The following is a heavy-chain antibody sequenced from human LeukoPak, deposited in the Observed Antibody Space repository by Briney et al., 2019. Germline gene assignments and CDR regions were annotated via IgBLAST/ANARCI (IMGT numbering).Heavy chain of an antibody. D-gene: IGHD2-21*02. V-gene: IGHV1-69*06. CDR3: ARSTIAYCGGDCYSPLWY. J-gene: IGHJ4*02. CDR2: IIPIFGTA. Sequence: GASVKVSCKASGGTFSSYAISWVRQAPGQGLEWMGGIIPIFGTANYAQKFQGRVTITADKSTSTAYMELSSLRSEDTAVYYCARSTIAYCGGDCYSPLWYWGQGTLVTVSS. CDR1: GGTFSSYA.